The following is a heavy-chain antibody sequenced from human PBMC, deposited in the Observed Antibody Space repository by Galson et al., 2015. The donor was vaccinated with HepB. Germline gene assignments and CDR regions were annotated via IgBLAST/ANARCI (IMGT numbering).Heavy chain of an antibody. Sequence: SLRLSCATSGFTFNIYWMTWVRQAPGKGLEWVANIKEDGSQKYYVDSVKGRFTISRDNTKNSVYLEMDSLRAEDTAVYYCARRSNGRWDFDSWGQGTLVTVSS. J-gene: IGHJ4*02. CDR2: IKEDGSQK. CDR3: ARRSNGRWDFDS. V-gene: IGHV3-7*03. CDR1: GFTFNIYW. D-gene: IGHD1-1*01.